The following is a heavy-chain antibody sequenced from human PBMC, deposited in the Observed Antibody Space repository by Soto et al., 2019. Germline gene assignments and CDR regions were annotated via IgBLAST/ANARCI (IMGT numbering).Heavy chain of an antibody. CDR3: ARRDWSGSTSHFYFDY. D-gene: IGHD3-9*01. CDR2: IYHSGST. V-gene: IGHV4-4*02. J-gene: IGHJ4*02. CDR1: GGSIISSNW. Sequence: SETLSLTCAVSGGSIISSNWWNWVRQPPGKGLEWIGEIYHSGSTYYKPSLKSRVAMSVDTSKNQCSLKLTSATAADTAVYYCARRDWSGSTSHFYFDYWGQGVLVTVAS.